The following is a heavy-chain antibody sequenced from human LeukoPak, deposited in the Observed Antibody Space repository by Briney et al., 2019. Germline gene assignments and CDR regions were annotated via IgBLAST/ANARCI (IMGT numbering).Heavy chain of an antibody. V-gene: IGHV3-49*03. Sequence: PGRSLRLSXTASGFTFGDYAMSWFRQAPGKGLEWVGFIRSKAYGGTTEYAASVKGRFTISRDDSKSIAYLQMNSLKTEDTAVYYCICYDSSGYYYDLDYWGQGTLVTVSS. CDR2: IRSKAYGGTT. D-gene: IGHD3-22*01. CDR3: ICYDSSGYYYDLDY. J-gene: IGHJ4*02. CDR1: GFTFGDYA.